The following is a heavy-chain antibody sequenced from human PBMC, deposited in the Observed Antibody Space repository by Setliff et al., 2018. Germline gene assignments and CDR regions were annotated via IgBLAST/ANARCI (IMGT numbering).Heavy chain of an antibody. V-gene: IGHV4-59*08. D-gene: IGHD3-3*01. CDR1: GGSVRGYY. CDR2: MYYSGDT. J-gene: IGHJ6*03. CDR3: ARMSGFLYMDV. Sequence: SETLSLTCTVSGGSVRGYYWSWIRQPPGKGLEWIGYMYYSGDTNYNPSLKSRVTISLDTSKNQFSLKLSSVTAADTAVYYCARMSGFLYMDVWGKGTTVTVSS.